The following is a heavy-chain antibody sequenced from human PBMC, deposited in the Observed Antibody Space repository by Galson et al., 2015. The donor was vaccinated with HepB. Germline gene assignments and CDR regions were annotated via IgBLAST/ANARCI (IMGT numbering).Heavy chain of an antibody. J-gene: IGHJ4*02. CDR2: ISSSSSTI. V-gene: IGHV3-48*02. Sequence: SLRLSCAASGFTFSSYSMNWVRQAPGKGLEWVSYISSSSSTIYYADSVKGRFTISRDNAKSSLYLQMNSLRDEDTAVYYCARDEGAVAGLYFDYWGQGTLVTVSS. D-gene: IGHD6-19*01. CDR3: ARDEGAVAGLYFDY. CDR1: GFTFSSYS.